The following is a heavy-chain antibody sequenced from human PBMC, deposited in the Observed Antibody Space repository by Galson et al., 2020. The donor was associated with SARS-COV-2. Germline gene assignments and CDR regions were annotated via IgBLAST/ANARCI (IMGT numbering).Heavy chain of an antibody. V-gene: IGHV4-30-4*08. CDR1: GDSIGGGLHS. CDR3: ARGRYFDS. Sequence: SETLSLTCTVSGDSIGGGLHSWNWIRQSPGKGPEWMGYIYHNGGAHYRPSLQSRLTMSVDTSKNQFSLTLSSLTAADTALYYCARGRYFDSWGQGTLVTVSS. J-gene: IGHJ4*02. CDR2: IYHNGGA.